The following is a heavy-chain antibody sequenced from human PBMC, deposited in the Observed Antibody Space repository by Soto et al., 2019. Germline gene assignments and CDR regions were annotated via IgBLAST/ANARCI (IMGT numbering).Heavy chain of an antibody. Sequence: QVQLVQSGAEVKKPGSSVKVSCKASGGTFSTYAITWVRQAPGQGLEWLGGIIPIFGTTDYARKFQGRVTITAAESTSTVFLELSSLTSEDTAVYYCARGVGASCFAYWGQRPLVTVSS. CDR2: IIPIFGTT. D-gene: IGHD1-26*01. J-gene: IGHJ4*02. V-gene: IGHV1-69*01. CDR1: GGTFSTYA. CDR3: ARGVGASCFAY.